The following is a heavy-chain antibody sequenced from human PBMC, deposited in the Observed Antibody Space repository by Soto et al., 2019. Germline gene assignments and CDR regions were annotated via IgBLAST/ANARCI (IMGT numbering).Heavy chain of an antibody. CDR2: VYYSGSS. V-gene: IGHV4-39*02. D-gene: IGHD6-19*01. CDR3: VSINAGGWYYFDY. CDR1: GGSIDNSTYY. J-gene: IGHJ4*02. Sequence: ETLSLTCAVSGGSIDNSTYYWGWIRQPPGKGLEWIGSVYYSGSSYYSPSLKSRVTMSVDSSKNHFSLILDSVTAADTAVYYFVSINAGGWYYFDYWGQGILVTVSS.